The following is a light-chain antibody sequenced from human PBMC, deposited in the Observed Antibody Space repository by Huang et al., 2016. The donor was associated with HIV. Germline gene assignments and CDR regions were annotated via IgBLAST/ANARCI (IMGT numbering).Light chain of an antibody. CDR1: ESVRNF. V-gene: IGKV3-11*01. CDR2: GAS. Sequence: EIVLTQSPATLSLSPGEGATLSCRANESVRNFLAWYQQKPGQAPRLLIHGASNRAAGVPTIFSGTGSGTDFTLTINSLEPEDFGFYYCQQRDIWPLTFGPGTKVDIK. J-gene: IGKJ3*01. CDR3: QQRDIWPLT.